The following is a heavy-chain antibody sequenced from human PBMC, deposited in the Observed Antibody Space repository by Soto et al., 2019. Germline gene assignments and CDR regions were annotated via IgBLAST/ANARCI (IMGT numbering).Heavy chain of an antibody. CDR3: AREMSGYYPYYYYYYMDV. CDR1: GFTSSNFA. Sequence: GGSLRLSCAASGFTSSNFAMSWVRQAPGKGLEWVSVIRGRGADTYYADSVKGRFTISRDNSKNTLYLQMNSLRAEDTAVYYCAREMSGYYPYYYYYYMDVWGKGTTVTVSS. CDR2: IRGRGADT. J-gene: IGHJ6*03. D-gene: IGHD3-3*01. V-gene: IGHV3-23*01.